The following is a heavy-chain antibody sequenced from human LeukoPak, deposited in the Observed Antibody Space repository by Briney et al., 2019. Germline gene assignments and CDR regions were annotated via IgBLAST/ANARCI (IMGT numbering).Heavy chain of an antibody. CDR3: ARGDTIGVYFDY. J-gene: IGHJ4*02. V-gene: IGHV1-46*01. CDR1: GYTFTNYY. Sequence: ASVKVSYTASGYTFTNYYMHWVRQAPGQGLEWMGIINPSGGSTSYAQKFQGRVTMTRDTSTSTVYMELSSLRSEDTAVYYCARGDTIGVYFDYWGQGTLVTVSS. CDR2: INPSGGST. D-gene: IGHD3-16*01.